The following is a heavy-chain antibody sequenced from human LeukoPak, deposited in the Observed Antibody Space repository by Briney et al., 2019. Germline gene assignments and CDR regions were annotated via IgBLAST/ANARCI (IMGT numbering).Heavy chain of an antibody. CDR2: IYHSGST. J-gene: IGHJ3*02. D-gene: IGHD6-13*01. V-gene: IGHV4-61*08. CDR3: ARRYSSSWYRSIDAFDI. CDR1: GGSISSGGYY. Sequence: PSQTLSLTCTVSGGSISSGGYYWSWIGQPPGKGLEWIGYIYHSGSTDYNPSLKSRVTISVDTSKSQFSLKLSSVTAADTAVYYCARRYSSSWYRSIDAFDIWGQGTMVTVSS.